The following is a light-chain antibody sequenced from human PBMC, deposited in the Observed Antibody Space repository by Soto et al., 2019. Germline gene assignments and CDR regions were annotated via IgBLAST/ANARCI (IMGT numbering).Light chain of an antibody. Sequence: EMVLTQSPGTPSLSPGESATLSCRASQSINSRYLAWYQPKPGQAPRLLIYCASSRATGIPDRFSGSGSGTDFTLTISRLEPEDFAVYYCQQFGSSPGFTFGPGTKVDIK. V-gene: IGKV3-20*01. CDR1: QSINSRY. J-gene: IGKJ3*01. CDR2: CAS. CDR3: QQFGSSPGFT.